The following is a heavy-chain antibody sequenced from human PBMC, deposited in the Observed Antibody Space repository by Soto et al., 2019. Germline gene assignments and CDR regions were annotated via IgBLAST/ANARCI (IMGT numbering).Heavy chain of an antibody. V-gene: IGHV3-48*02. J-gene: IGHJ4*02. D-gene: IGHD1-1*01. CDR3: ARVEGGALDH. Sequence: GSLRLSCAASGFTFGYYSMNWVRQAPGKGLEWISYISWNSDTIFYADSVKGRFTVSRDDATNSLHLQINSLRDEDTAVYYCARVEGGALDHWGQGTLVTVSS. CDR2: ISWNSDTI. CDR1: GFTFGYYS.